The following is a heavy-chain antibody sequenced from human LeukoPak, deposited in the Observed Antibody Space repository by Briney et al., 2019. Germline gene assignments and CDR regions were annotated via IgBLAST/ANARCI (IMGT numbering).Heavy chain of an antibody. CDR1: GFTFSSYA. Sequence: GGSLRLSCAASGFTFSSYAMSRVRQAPGKGLEWVSAISGSGGSTYYADSVKGRFTISRDNSKNTLYLQMNSLRAEGTAVYYCAKDSYYDSSGYPDYWGQGTLVTVSS. J-gene: IGHJ4*02. CDR2: ISGSGGST. CDR3: AKDSYYDSSGYPDY. V-gene: IGHV3-23*01. D-gene: IGHD3-22*01.